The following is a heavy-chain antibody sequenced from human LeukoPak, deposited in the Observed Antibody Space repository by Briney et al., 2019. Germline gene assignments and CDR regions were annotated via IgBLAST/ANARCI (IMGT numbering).Heavy chain of an antibody. CDR3: ARVSYYYGSGSYLVDY. D-gene: IGHD3-10*01. CDR1: GGSISSYY. Sequence: SEALSLTCTVSGGSISSYYWSWIRQPAGKGLEWIGRIYTSGSTNYNPSLKSRVTMSVDTSKNQFSLKLSSVTAADTAVYYCARVSYYYGSGSYLVDYWGQGTLVTVSS. V-gene: IGHV4-4*07. J-gene: IGHJ4*02. CDR2: IYTSGST.